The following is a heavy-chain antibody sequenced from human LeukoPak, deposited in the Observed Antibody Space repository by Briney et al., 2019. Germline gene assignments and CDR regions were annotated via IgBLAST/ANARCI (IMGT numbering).Heavy chain of an antibody. CDR1: GFTVSSNY. V-gene: IGHV3-53*01. CDR3: ARVQFNATSRWYWGLDY. CDR2: IYSDGST. Sequence: GGSLRLSCAASGFTVSSNYMTWVRQAPGKGLEWLSVIYSDGSTYYADSVKGRFTISRDNSENTLYLQMNSLRAEDTAVYYCARVQFNATSRWYWGLDYWGQGTLVTVSS. J-gene: IGHJ4*02. D-gene: IGHD6-13*01.